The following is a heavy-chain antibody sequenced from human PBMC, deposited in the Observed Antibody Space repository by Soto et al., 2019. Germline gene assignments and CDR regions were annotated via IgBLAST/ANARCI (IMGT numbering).Heavy chain of an antibody. Sequence: GESLKISCAASGFTFSNAWMSWVRQAPGKGLEWVGRIKSKTDGGTTDYAAPVKGRFTISRDDSKNTLYLQMNSLKTEDTAVYYCTTGGELYYFDYWGQGTLVTVSS. V-gene: IGHV3-15*01. CDR1: GFTFSNAW. D-gene: IGHD1-26*01. J-gene: IGHJ4*02. CDR2: IKSKTDGGTT. CDR3: TTGGELYYFDY.